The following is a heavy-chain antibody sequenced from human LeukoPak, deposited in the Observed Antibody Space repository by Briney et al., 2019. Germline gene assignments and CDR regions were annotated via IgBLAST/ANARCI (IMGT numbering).Heavy chain of an antibody. V-gene: IGHV3-23*01. J-gene: IGHJ4*02. Sequence: PGGSLTLSCAASGFTVSSNYMSWVRHAPGKGLEWVSAISGSGGSTYYADSVKGRFTISRDNSKNTLYLQMNSLRAEDTAVYYCADTSRAYYFDYWGQGTLVTVSS. CDR3: ADTSRAYYFDY. CDR1: GFTVSSNY. CDR2: ISGSGGST. D-gene: IGHD2-2*01.